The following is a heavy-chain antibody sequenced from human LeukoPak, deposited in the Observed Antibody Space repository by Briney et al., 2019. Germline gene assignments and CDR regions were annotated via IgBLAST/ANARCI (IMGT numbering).Heavy chain of an antibody. CDR2: ISSSSSTI. CDR3: ARVRSDYGDYFDY. J-gene: IGHJ4*02. Sequence: GGSLRLSCAASGFTFSRYSMNWVRQAPGKGLEWVSFISSSSSTIHCADSVKGRFTISRDNAKDSLYLQMNSLRDEDTAVYYCARVRSDYGDYFDYWGQGTLVTVSS. CDR1: GFTFSRYS. V-gene: IGHV3-48*02. D-gene: IGHD4-17*01.